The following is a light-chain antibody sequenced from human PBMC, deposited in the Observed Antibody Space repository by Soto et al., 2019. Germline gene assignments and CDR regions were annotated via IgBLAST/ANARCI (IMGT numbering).Light chain of an antibody. Sequence: EIELKQSVGILSLSPGEGDTVYCSASQSVSNDFLAWYQQKPGQAPRLLIYGASTRATDVPDRFSGSGSGTDFTLTISGLEPEDSAAYYCQQYGSSPPRYTSGQGTKVDI. CDR2: GAS. CDR1: QSVSNDF. CDR3: QQYGSSPPRYT. J-gene: IGKJ2*01. V-gene: IGKV3-20*01.